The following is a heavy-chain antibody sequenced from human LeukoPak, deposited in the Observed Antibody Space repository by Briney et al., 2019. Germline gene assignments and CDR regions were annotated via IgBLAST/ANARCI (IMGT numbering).Heavy chain of an antibody. J-gene: IGHJ4*02. V-gene: IGHV3-48*04. CDR1: GFTFSSYS. D-gene: IGHD3-16*01. CDR3: ARDRSSYYDYVWGSVTSFDY. CDR2: ISSSSTI. Sequence: GGSLRLSCAASGFTFSSYSMNWVRQAPGKGLEWVSYISSSSTIYYADSVKGRFTTSRDNAKNSLYLQMNSLRAEDTAVYYCARDRSSYYDYVWGSVTSFDYWGQGTLVTVSS.